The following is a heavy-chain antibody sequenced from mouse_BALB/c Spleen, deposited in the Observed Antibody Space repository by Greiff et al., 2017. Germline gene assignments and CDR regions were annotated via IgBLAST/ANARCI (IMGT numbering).Heavy chain of an antibody. CDR2: ISSGGST. D-gene: IGHD2-1*01. CDR1: GFTFSSYA. J-gene: IGHJ2*01. Sequence: EVQVVESGGGLVKPGGSLKLSCAASGFTFSSYAMSWVRQTPEKRLEWVASISSGGSTYYPDSVKGRFTISRDNARNILYLQMSSLRSEDTAMYYCARGSYGNPYDYWGQGTTLTVSS. CDR3: ARGSYGNPYDY. V-gene: IGHV5-6-5*01.